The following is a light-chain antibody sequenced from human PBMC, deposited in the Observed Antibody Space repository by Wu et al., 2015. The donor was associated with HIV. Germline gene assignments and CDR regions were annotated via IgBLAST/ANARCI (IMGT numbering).Light chain of an antibody. Sequence: EIVLTQSPGTLSLSPGERATLSCRASQSVSSSYLAWYQQKPGQAPRLPIYGASSRATGIPDRFSGSGSGTDFTLTISRLEPEDFAVYYCQQYGSSYTFGQGTKLEIK. CDR1: QSVSSSY. CDR3: QQYGSSYT. V-gene: IGKV3-20*01. J-gene: IGKJ2*01. CDR2: GAS.